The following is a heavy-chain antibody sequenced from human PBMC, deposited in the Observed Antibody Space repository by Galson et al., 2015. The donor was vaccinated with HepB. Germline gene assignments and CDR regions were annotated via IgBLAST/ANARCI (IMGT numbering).Heavy chain of an antibody. CDR1: GFTFSSYS. D-gene: IGHD1-1*01. Sequence: SLRLSCAASGFTFSSYSTNWVRQAPGKGLEWVSSISSSSSYIYYADSVKGRFTISRDNAKNSLYLQMNSLRAEDTAVYYCARDFTTGTTPSAFDIWGQGTMVTVSS. CDR3: ARDFTTGTTPSAFDI. CDR2: ISSSSSYI. V-gene: IGHV3-21*01. J-gene: IGHJ3*02.